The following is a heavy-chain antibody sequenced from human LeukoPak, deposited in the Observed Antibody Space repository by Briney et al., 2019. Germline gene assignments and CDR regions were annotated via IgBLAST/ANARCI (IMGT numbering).Heavy chain of an antibody. CDR2: ISSSGNTI. D-gene: IGHD6-13*01. V-gene: IGHV3-48*01. J-gene: IGHJ4*02. CDR3: ARVRGLVAAGHYFDY. CDR1: GFIFNTFS. Sequence: GGSLRLSCAASGFIFNTFSMNWVRQAPGKGLEWISYISSSGNTIYYADSVKGRFTISRDNAKNSLYPQMNSLRADDTALYYCARVRGLVAAGHYFDYWGQGTLVTISS.